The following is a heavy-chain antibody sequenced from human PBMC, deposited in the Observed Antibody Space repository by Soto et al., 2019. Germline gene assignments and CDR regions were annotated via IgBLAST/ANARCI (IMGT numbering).Heavy chain of an antibody. CDR1: GYAFTSYG. CDR3: ARGPSIAAAGTANYYCGMDV. V-gene: IGHV1-18*01. CDR2: ISANNGNT. J-gene: IGHJ6*02. Sequence: ASVKVSCKASGYAFTSYGISWVRQAPGQGLEWMGWISANNGNTNYAQKFQGRVTMTRDTSMSTAYMELSRLRSDDTAVYYCARGPSIAAAGTANYYCGMDVWGQGTTVTVSS. D-gene: IGHD6-13*01.